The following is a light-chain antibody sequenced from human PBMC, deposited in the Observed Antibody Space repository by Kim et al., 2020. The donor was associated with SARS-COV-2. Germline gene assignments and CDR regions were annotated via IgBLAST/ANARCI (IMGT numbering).Light chain of an antibody. Sequence: EIVFTQSPGTLSLSPGERATLSCRTSQSVCRHCLAWYQQKPGQAPRLLIYSVSNRATGIPDRFSGSGSETDFTLTISRLEPEDFAVYYGQQYGIAPPYTCGQGTKLEI. V-gene: IGKV3-20*01. CDR2: SVS. CDR3: QQYGIAPPYT. J-gene: IGKJ2*01. CDR1: QSVCRHC.